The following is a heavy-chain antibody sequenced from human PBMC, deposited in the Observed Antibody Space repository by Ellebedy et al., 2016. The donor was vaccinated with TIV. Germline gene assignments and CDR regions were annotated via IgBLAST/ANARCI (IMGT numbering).Heavy chain of an antibody. Sequence: PGGSLRLSCAASGFTLSDYYMSWVRQAPGKGLEWLSYISNSGSKIYYADSLKGRFTISRDNGKNSLYLQMNSLRAEDTAVYYCARLYVANSLDYWGQGTLVSVSS. CDR1: GFTLSDYY. CDR2: ISNSGSKI. CDR3: ARLYVANSLDY. J-gene: IGHJ4*02. D-gene: IGHD1/OR15-1a*01. V-gene: IGHV3-11*01.